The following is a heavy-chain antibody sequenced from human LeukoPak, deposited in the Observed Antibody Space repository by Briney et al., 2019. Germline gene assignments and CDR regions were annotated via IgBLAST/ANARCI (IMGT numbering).Heavy chain of an antibody. J-gene: IGHJ3*02. CDR2: TYYRSKWYN. Sequence: SQTLSLTCAISGDSVSSNSAAWNWIRQSPSRGLEWLGRTYYRSKWYNDYAVSVKSRITINPDTSKNQFSLQLNSVTPEDTAVYYCARRMGDYGGAYDAFDIWGQGTMVTVSS. V-gene: IGHV6-1*01. D-gene: IGHD4-23*01. CDR3: ARRMGDYGGAYDAFDI. CDR1: GDSVSSNSAA.